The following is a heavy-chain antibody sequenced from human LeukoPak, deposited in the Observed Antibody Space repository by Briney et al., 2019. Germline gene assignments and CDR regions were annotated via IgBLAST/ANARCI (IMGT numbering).Heavy chain of an antibody. D-gene: IGHD3-3*01. CDR1: GGSFSGYY. V-gene: IGHV4-34*01. Sequence: KPSETLSLTCAVYGGSFSGYYWSWIRQPPGKGLEWIGEINHSGSTNYNPSLKSRVTISVDTSKNQLSLKLSSVTAADTAVYYCARGNYDFWSGYDYYYMDVWGKGTTVTVSS. CDR2: INHSGST. CDR3: ARGNYDFWSGYDYYYMDV. J-gene: IGHJ6*03.